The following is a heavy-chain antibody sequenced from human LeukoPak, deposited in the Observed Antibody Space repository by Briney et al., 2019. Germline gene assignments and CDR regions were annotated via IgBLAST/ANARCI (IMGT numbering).Heavy chain of an antibody. Sequence: GRSLRLSCAASGFTFSSYAMHWVRQAPGKGLEWVAVISYDGSNKYYADSVKGRLTISRDNSKNTLYLQMNSLRAEDTAVYYCAKESGYCSSTSCFADAFDIWGQGTMVTVSS. V-gene: IGHV3-30*04. CDR1: GFTFSSYA. CDR3: AKESGYCSSTSCFADAFDI. J-gene: IGHJ3*02. CDR2: ISYDGSNK. D-gene: IGHD2-2*01.